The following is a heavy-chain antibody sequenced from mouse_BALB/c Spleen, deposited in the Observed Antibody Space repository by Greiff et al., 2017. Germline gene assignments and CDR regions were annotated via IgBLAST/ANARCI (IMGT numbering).Heavy chain of an antibody. CDR1: GYTFTDYY. J-gene: IGHJ4*01. CDR3: ARSYYGNYLYYYAMDY. D-gene: IGHD2-10*01. CDR2: IYPGSGNT. Sequence: QVQLKQSGPELVKPGASVKISCKASGYTFTDYYINWVKQKPGQGLEWIGWIYPGSGNTKYNEKFKGKATLTVDTSSSTAYMQLSSLTSEDTAVYFCARSYYGNYLYYYAMDYWGQGTSVTVSS. V-gene: IGHV1-84*02.